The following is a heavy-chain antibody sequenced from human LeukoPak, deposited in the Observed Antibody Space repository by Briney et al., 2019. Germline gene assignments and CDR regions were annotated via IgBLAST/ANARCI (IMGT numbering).Heavy chain of an antibody. CDR2: IYYSGST. D-gene: IGHD3-10*01. CDR3: ARFSGSGSYDSWYAFDI. CDR1: GGSISSSSYY. Sequence: SETLSLTCTVSGGSISSSSYYWGWIRQPPGKGLEWIGSIYYSGSTYYNPSLKSRVTISVDTSKNQFSLKLSSVTAADTAVYYCARFSGSGSYDSWYAFDIWGQGTMVTVSS. J-gene: IGHJ3*02. V-gene: IGHV4-39*01.